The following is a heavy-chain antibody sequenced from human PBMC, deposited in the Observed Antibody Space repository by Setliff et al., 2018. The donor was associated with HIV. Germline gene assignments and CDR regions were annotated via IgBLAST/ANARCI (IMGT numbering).Heavy chain of an antibody. V-gene: IGHV4-59*01. CDR3: ARIFGDQGYYYGMGV. CDR1: GGSISSYY. D-gene: IGHD3-3*01. J-gene: IGHJ6*02. CDR2: SYYSGST. Sequence: SETLSLTCTVSGGSISSYYWSWIRQPPGKGLEWIGHSYYSGSTNYNPSLKSRVTISVDTYKNQFSLKLSSVIAADTAVYYCARIFGDQGYYYGMGVWGQGTTVAVSS.